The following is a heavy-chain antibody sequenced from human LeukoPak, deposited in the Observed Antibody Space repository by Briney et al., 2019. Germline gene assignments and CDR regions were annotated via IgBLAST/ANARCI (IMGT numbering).Heavy chain of an antibody. CDR3: AIQGYSYGFEIDY. Sequence: SVKVSCKASGGTFSSYAISWVRQAPGQGLEWMGGIIPIFGTANYAQKFQGRVTITTDESTSTAYMELSSLRSEDTAVYYCAIQGYSYGFEIDYWGQGTLVTVSS. V-gene: IGHV1-69*05. CDR1: GGTFSSYA. D-gene: IGHD5-18*01. CDR2: IIPIFGTA. J-gene: IGHJ4*02.